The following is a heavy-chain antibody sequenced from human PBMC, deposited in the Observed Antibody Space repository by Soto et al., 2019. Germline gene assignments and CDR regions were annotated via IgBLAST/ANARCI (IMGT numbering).Heavy chain of an antibody. D-gene: IGHD2-15*01. J-gene: IGHJ4*02. CDR3: AKVVVGATSHSDFDS. CDR2: AAYSGGT. CDR1: GGSIANNNYL. Sequence: ETLSLTCTVSGGSIANNNYLWGWVRQPPGKGLEWIGSAAYSGGTYKNPSLKSRVTVSVDTSKNQFSLKLTSVTAADTAVYYCAKVVVGATSHSDFDSWGQGTLVTVSS. V-gene: IGHV4-39*01.